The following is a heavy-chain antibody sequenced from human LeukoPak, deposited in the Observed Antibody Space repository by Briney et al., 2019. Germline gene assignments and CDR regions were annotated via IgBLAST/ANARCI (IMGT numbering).Heavy chain of an antibody. V-gene: IGHV3-30*18. Sequence: GGSLRLSCAASGFTFSSYGMHWVRQAPGKGLEWVAVISYDGSNKYYAGSVKGGFTISRDNSKNTLYLQMNSLRAEDTAVYYCAKIRNRFIDWSLSNYWGQGTLVTVSS. J-gene: IGHJ4*02. CDR3: AKIRNRFIDWSLSNY. CDR1: GFTFSSYG. CDR2: ISYDGSNK. D-gene: IGHD3-9*01.